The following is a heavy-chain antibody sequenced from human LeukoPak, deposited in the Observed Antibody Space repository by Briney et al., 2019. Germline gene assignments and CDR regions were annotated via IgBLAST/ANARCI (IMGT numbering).Heavy chain of an antibody. V-gene: IGHV1-46*01. CDR3: ARLGGGEGEVLVDY. Sequence: ASVTVSCRASGYTFTSYYMHWVRQAPGQGLEWMGIINPSGGSTSYAQKFEGRVTMTRDTSTITVYMELSSLRSGDTSVYYCARLGGGEGEVLVDYWGQGTLVTVSS. CDR2: INPSGGST. D-gene: IGHD3-16*01. CDR1: GYTFTSYY. J-gene: IGHJ4*02.